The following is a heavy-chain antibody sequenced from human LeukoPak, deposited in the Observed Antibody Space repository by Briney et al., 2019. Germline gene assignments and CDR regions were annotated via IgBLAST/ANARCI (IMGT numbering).Heavy chain of an antibody. D-gene: IGHD3-22*01. Sequence: PSETLSLTCTVSGGSISSYYWSWIRQPPGKGLEWIGYIYYSGSTNYNPSLKSRVAISVDTSKNQFSLKLSSVTAADTAVYYCARWGGSYYYDSSGDPNAFDMWGQGTMVTVSS. CDR2: IYYSGST. J-gene: IGHJ3*02. V-gene: IGHV4-59*01. CDR3: ARWGGSYYYDSSGDPNAFDM. CDR1: GGSISSYY.